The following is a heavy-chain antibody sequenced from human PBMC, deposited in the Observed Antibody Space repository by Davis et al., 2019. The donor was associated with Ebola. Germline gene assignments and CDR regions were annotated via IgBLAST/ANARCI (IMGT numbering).Heavy chain of an antibody. CDR3: ARAPNYDVLTGTSSYYFDY. Sequence: ASAKVPCKSSGYTFTSYGLVWVRQAPGLGLERMGWISGFNTNTNFAQKFQGRVTVPKDTSTNTAYMDLRSLTSDDTAIYYCARAPNYDVLTGTSSYYFDYWGQGTLVTVSS. CDR2: ISGFNTNT. V-gene: IGHV1-18*04. CDR1: GYTFTSYG. J-gene: IGHJ4*02. D-gene: IGHD3-9*01.